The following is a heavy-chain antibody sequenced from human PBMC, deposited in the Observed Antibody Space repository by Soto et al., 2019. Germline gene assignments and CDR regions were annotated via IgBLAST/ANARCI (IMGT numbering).Heavy chain of an antibody. CDR1: GYTFTDYA. D-gene: IGHD3-10*01. J-gene: IGHJ5*02. CDR2: INTGTNDR. CDR3: ARVPRGSYYNVDWFDP. V-gene: IGHV1-3*04. Sequence: QVQLVQSGAEVKKPGVSVKVSCKASGYTFTDYAIHWVRQAPGQSLQWMGWINTGTNDRKYSENFQDRVTLTRDTSATTAYMELSSLRSEDTAVYYCARVPRGSYYNVDWFDPWGQGTLVTVSS.